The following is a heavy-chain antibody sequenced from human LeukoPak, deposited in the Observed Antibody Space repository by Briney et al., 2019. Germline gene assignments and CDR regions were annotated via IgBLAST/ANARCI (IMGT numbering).Heavy chain of an antibody. J-gene: IGHJ4*02. CDR3: ARASWVSSPEAVG. D-gene: IGHD3-10*01. CDR2: IRGNGET. V-gene: IGHV3-23*01. Sequence: GGSLRLSCAASGLSFSSFAMSWVRHCPARGLEWVSCIRGNGETFHADSVKGRFTLSSDISRNTAYFQLNNLRVEETAIYDCARASWVSSPEAVGGGQGTLVTVSS. CDR1: GLSFSSFA.